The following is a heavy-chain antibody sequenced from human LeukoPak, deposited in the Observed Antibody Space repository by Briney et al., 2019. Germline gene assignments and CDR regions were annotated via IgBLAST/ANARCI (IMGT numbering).Heavy chain of an antibody. CDR2: IIPILGIA. J-gene: IGHJ6*02. Sequence: GASVKLSCKASGGTFSSYAISWVRQAPGQGLEWMGRIIPILGIANYAQKFQGRVTITADKSTSTAYMELSSLRSEDTAVYYCARVMLSSSSSYYYYYGMDVWGQGTTVTVSS. CDR1: GGTFSSYA. CDR3: ARVMLSSSSSYYYYYGMDV. D-gene: IGHD6-6*01. V-gene: IGHV1-69*04.